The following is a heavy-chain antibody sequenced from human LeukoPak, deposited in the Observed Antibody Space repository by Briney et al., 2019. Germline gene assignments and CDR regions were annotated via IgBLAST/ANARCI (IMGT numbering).Heavy chain of an antibody. CDR3: ARDAGGSPLYSFDY. J-gene: IGHJ4*02. V-gene: IGHV4-4*07. CDR2: IYTSEST. D-gene: IGHD2-8*02. CDR1: GGSISSYY. Sequence: SGTVSLTCTVSGGSISSYYWSWIRQPAGKGLEWIGRIYTSESTNYNPSLKSRVTMSLDTSKNQFSLKLTSVTAADTAVYYCARDAGGSPLYSFDYWGQGTLVTVSS.